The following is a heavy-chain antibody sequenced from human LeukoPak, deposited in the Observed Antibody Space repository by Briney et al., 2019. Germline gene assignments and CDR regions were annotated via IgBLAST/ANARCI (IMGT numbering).Heavy chain of an antibody. CDR1: GGSISSYY. CDR3: ARYKGPDIAPDY. V-gene: IGHV4-59*01. Sequence: PSETLSLTCTVSGGSISSYYWSWIRQPPGKGLEWIGYIYYSGSTNYNPSLKSRITISVDTSKNQFSLKLSSVTAADTAVYYCARYKGPDIAPDYWGQGTLVTVSS. D-gene: IGHD3-9*01. CDR2: IYYSGST. J-gene: IGHJ4*02.